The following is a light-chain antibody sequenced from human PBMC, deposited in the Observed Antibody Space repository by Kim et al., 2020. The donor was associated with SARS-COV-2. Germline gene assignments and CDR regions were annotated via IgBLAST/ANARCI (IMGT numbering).Light chain of an antibody. Sequence: QSALTQPASASGSPGQSITISCTGTSSDVGGYNYVSWYQQHPGKAPKLMIYDVSKRPSGVSHRFSGTKSGNTASLTISGRQAEDEADYYCSSYTSSSTEFFGTGTKVTVL. CDR1: SSDVGGYNY. J-gene: IGLJ1*01. V-gene: IGLV2-14*01. CDR2: DVS. CDR3: SSYTSSSTEF.